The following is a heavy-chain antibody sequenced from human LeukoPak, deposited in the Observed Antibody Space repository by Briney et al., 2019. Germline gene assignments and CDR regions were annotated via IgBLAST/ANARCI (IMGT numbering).Heavy chain of an antibody. CDR2: IYTSGTT. D-gene: IGHD6-13*01. V-gene: IGHV4-4*07. CDR1: GGSISSYY. J-gene: IGHJ6*03. CDR3: ARAARSSSPIYYYYYYMDV. Sequence: SETLSLTCTVPGGSISSYYWSWMREPAGKGLEWIGRIYTSGTTNYNPSLKSRVTMSVDTSKNQFSLKLSSVTAADTAVYYCARAARSSSPIYYYYYYMDVWGKGTTVTVSS.